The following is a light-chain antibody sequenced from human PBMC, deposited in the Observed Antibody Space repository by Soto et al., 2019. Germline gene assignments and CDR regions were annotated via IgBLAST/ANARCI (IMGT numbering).Light chain of an antibody. Sequence: EIVWTQSPGTLSLSPGERATLSCRASQSVTRRYLAWYQQKPGQAPRLLLYGASSRATGIPDRFSGSGSGTDFTLSISRLEPEDFAVYYCQQYANSPFTFGPGTTVDIK. CDR3: QQYANSPFT. CDR1: QSVTRRY. CDR2: GAS. J-gene: IGKJ3*01. V-gene: IGKV3-20*01.